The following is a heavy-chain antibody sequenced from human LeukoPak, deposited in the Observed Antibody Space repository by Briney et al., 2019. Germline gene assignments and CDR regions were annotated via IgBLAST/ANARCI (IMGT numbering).Heavy chain of an antibody. J-gene: IGHJ6*03. Sequence: DSVKVSCKASGYTFSRYGISWVRQAPGQGLEWMGWISAYDGNTNYAQKLQGRVTMTTDTSTSTAYMELRSLRSDDTAVYYCAREVMDTAMADRYYYYYYMDVWGKGTTVTVSS. CDR1: GYTFSRYG. CDR2: ISAYDGNT. D-gene: IGHD5-18*01. CDR3: AREVMDTAMADRYYYYYYMDV. V-gene: IGHV1-18*01.